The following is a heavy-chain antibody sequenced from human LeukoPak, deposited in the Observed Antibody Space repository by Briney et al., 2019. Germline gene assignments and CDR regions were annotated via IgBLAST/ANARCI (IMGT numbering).Heavy chain of an antibody. CDR2: TYYTSKWST. J-gene: IGHJ4*02. V-gene: IGHV6-1*01. CDR3: ARESRGSRIDF. D-gene: IGHD6-13*01. CDR1: GDSVSSNDAA. Sequence: SQTLSLTCVISGDSVSSNDAAWNWIRQSPSRGLEWLGRTYYTSKWSTEYAESFRSRISINSDTSKNQFSLQLRSVSPDDTALYYCARESRGSRIDFWGQGILVTVSS.